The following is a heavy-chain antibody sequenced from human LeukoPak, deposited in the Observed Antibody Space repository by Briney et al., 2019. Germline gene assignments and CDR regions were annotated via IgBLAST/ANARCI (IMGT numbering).Heavy chain of an antibody. J-gene: IGHJ4*02. CDR3: ATALATGRSFDY. D-gene: IGHD5-12*01. CDR1: GYTLTELS. Sequence: ASVKVSCKVSGYTLTELSMHWVRQAPGKGPEWMGGSDPEDGETIYAQKFQGRVTMTEDTSTDTAYMELSSLRSEDTAVYYCATALATGRSFDYWGQGTLVTVSS. CDR2: SDPEDGET. V-gene: IGHV1-24*01.